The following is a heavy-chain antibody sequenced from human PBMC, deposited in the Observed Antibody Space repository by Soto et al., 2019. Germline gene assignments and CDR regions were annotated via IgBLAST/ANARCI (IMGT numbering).Heavy chain of an antibody. V-gene: IGHV1-18*01. D-gene: IGHD1-7*01. J-gene: IGHJ5*02. Sequence: ASVKVSCKASGYTFTSYGISWVRQAPGQGLEWMGWISAYNGNTNYAQKLQGRVTTTTDTSTSTAYMELRSLRSDDTAVYYCARDRAYITGTRWFDPWGQGTLVTVSS. CDR1: GYTFTSYG. CDR2: ISAYNGNT. CDR3: ARDRAYITGTRWFDP.